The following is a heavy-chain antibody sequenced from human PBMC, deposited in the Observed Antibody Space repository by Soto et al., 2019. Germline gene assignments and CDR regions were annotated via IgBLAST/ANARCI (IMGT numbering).Heavy chain of an antibody. CDR2: ISSDGSDK. D-gene: IGHD2-8*01. CDR3: ARSLYATSSDWFDP. Sequence: LRLSCAASGFTFSSYAMHWVRQAPGKGLEWVAVISSDGSDKFYADAVKGRFTISRDSSENTLHLQMSSLRTEDTAVYYCARSLYATSSDWFDPWGQGTLVTVSS. V-gene: IGHV3-30*14. CDR1: GFTFSSYA. J-gene: IGHJ5*02.